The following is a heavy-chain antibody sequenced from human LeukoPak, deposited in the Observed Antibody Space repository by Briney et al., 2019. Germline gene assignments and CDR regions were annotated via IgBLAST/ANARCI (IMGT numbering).Heavy chain of an antibody. CDR3: ARETGLLWFGELLPNWFDP. V-gene: IGHV4-4*07. Sequence: SETLSLTCTVSGGSISSYYWSWIRQPAGKGLEWIGHIYTSGSTNYNPSLKSRVTISVDTSKNQFSLKLSSVTAADTAVYYCARETGLLWFGELLPNWFDPWGQGTLVTVSS. CDR2: IYTSGST. D-gene: IGHD3-10*01. J-gene: IGHJ5*02. CDR1: GGSISSYY.